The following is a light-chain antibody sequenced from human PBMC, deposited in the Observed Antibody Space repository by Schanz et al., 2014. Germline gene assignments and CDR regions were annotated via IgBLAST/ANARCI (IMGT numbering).Light chain of an antibody. CDR3: HQYGISPFT. V-gene: IGKV3-20*01. CDR2: GAS. CDR1: QTVASRY. Sequence: EVVLTQSPGSLSLSPGERGTLSCRASQTVASRYLAWFQQKPGQAPRLLISGASSRATGIPDRFSGSGSGTDFTLTISSLEPEDFGVYYCHQYGISPFTFGPGTKVDIK. J-gene: IGKJ3*01.